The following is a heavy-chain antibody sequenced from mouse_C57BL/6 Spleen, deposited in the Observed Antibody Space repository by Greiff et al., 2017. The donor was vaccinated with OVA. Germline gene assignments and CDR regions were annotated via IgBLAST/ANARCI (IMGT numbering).Heavy chain of an antibody. J-gene: IGHJ1*03. Sequence: DVKLVESGGGLVKPGGSLKLSCAASGFTFSDYGMLWVRQAPGKGLEWVAYISSGSSSITYTETVKDRFTISRDNAKYTLVLQMTSLRSEDTAMDYCARSGGYWYFDFWGTGTTVTVSS. CDR1: GFTFSDYG. V-gene: IGHV5-17*01. CDR3: ARSGGYWYFDF. CDR2: ISSGSSSI.